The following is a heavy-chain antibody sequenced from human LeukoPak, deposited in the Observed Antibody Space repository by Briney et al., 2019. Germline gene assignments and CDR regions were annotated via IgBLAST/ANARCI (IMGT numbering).Heavy chain of an antibody. CDR2: IYYSGST. J-gene: IGHJ4*02. Sequence: SETLSLNCTVSGGSINSSSYYWGWIRQPPGKGLECIGSIYYSGSTYYNPSLKSRITISVDTSKNKFSLKVSSVTAADTAVYYCARQRYSTSWNFDYWGQGTLVTVSS. CDR1: GGSINSSSYY. V-gene: IGHV4-39*01. D-gene: IGHD6-6*01. CDR3: ARQRYSTSWNFDY.